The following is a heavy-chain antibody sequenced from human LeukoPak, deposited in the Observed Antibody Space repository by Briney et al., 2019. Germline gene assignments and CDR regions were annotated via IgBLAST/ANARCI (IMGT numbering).Heavy chain of an antibody. V-gene: IGHV4-39*01. CDR2: IYYSGST. J-gene: IGHJ3*02. CDR1: GGSITSGNYY. D-gene: IGHD5-18*01. Sequence: PSETLSLTCTVSGGSITSGNYYWGWIRQPPGKGLEWIGSIYYSGSTYYNPSLKSRVTIFVDTSRNQFSLQLNSVTAADTAVYYCARPDQRGYTYGYSAFDIWGQGTMVTASS. CDR3: ARPDQRGYTYGYSAFDI.